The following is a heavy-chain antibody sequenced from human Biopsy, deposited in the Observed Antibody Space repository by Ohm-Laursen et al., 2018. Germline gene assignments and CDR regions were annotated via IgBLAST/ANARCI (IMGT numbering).Heavy chain of an antibody. CDR3: ASVVLGPTNDAFDL. V-gene: IGHV4-4*07. J-gene: IGHJ3*01. Sequence: PSDTLSLTCNVSGGDINNYYWIWIRQPAGKGLEWIGRIYPGGSTNYNPFLKSLVTMSEDTSKTQLSLRLRSVTAADTAMYYCASVVLGPTNDAFDLWGQGTMVVVSS. CDR1: GGDINNYY. D-gene: IGHD3-22*01. CDR2: IYPGGST.